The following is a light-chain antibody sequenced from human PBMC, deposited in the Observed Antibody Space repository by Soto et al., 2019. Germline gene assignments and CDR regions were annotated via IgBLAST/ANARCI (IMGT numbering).Light chain of an antibody. J-gene: IGLJ3*02. CDR1: SSNIGSNT. Sequence: QSVLTQPPSASGTPGQRVTISCSGSSSNIGSNTVNWYQQLPGTALKLLIYTINQRPSGVPDRFSGSRSGTSASLAISGLQSEDEAHYYCAAWDDSLNGVVFGGGTKLTVL. CDR3: AAWDDSLNGVV. V-gene: IGLV1-44*01. CDR2: TIN.